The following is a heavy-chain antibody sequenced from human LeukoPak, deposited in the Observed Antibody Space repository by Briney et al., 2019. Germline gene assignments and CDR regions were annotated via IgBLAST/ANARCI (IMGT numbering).Heavy chain of an antibody. J-gene: IGHJ2*01. CDR2: IYYSGST. CDR1: GGSISSGDYY. CDR3: ARDQYCSSTSCRYFDL. Sequence: SQTLSLTCTVSGGSISSGDYYWSWIRQPPGKGLEWIGYIYYSGSTNYNPSLKSRVTISVDTSKNQFSLKLSSVTAADTAVYYCARDQYCSSTSCRYFDLWGRGTLVTVSS. D-gene: IGHD2-2*01. V-gene: IGHV4-30-4*01.